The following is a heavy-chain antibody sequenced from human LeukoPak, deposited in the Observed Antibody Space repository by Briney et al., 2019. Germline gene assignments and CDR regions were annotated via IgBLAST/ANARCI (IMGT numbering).Heavy chain of an antibody. J-gene: IGHJ3*02. CDR1: GYTLTELS. Sequence: GASVKVSCKVSGYTLTELSMHWVRQAPGKGLEWLGGFDPEDGETIYAQKFQGRVTMTEDTSTDTAYMELSSLRPEDTAVYYCATELGTVPLDAFDIWGQGTMVTVSS. D-gene: IGHD4-17*01. CDR2: FDPEDGET. V-gene: IGHV1-24*01. CDR3: ATELGTVPLDAFDI.